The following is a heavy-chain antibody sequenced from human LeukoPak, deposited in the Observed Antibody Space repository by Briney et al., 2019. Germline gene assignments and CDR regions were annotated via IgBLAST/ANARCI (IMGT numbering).Heavy chain of an antibody. D-gene: IGHD3-22*01. Sequence: SGGSLRLSCAASGFSFGSYWMTWVRQAPGKGREWVANINQDGSEKKFVGSVKGRFTISRENAKKSLYLQMDSLRAEDTAVYYCAREGLLDTSGYCLDSWGQGTLVTVSS. CDR3: AREGLLDTSGYCLDS. CDR1: GFSFGSYW. J-gene: IGHJ4*02. V-gene: IGHV3-7*01. CDR2: INQDGSEK.